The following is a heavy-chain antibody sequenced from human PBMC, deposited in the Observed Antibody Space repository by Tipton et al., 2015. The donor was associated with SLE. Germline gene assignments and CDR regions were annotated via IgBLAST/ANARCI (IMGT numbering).Heavy chain of an antibody. CDR1: GYTFANFW. Sequence: QLVQSGAEVKKPGESLKISCRVSGYTFANFWISWVRQRPGKGLEWMGFIYPGDSDTKYSPSFEGQVTISAYKSTSTAYVRWNSLKTSVRALYYCARDQASLGLDFWGQGTLVTVSS. CDR3: ARDQASLGLDF. J-gene: IGHJ4*02. CDR2: IYPGDSDT. V-gene: IGHV5-51*01.